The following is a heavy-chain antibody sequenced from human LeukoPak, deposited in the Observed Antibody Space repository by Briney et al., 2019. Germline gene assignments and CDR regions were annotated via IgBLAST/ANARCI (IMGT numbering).Heavy chain of an antibody. CDR1: GGTFSSYA. J-gene: IGHJ4*02. Sequence: ASVKVSCKASGGTFSSYAISWVRQAPGQGLEWMGGIIPIFGTANYAQKFQGRVTITADESTSTAYMELSSLRSEDTAVYCCARERGSSGYYRYWGQGTLVTVSS. V-gene: IGHV1-69*13. CDR3: ARERGSSGYYRY. D-gene: IGHD3-22*01. CDR2: IIPIFGTA.